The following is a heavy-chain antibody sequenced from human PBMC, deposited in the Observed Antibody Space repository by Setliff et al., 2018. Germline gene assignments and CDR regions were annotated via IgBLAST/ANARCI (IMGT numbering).Heavy chain of an antibody. Sequence: SETLSLTCTVSGDSISSTSYQWGWVRQPPGKGLEWIGSIYYTGTAYYNPSLKSRVTISVDMSKNQFSLQVTSLAATDTALYFCARHEFVGGYYGSVTYRHFDYWGQGILVTVSS. CDR1: GDSISSTSYQ. CDR2: IYYTGTA. J-gene: IGHJ4*02. CDR3: ARHEFVGGYYGSVTYRHFDY. D-gene: IGHD3-10*01. V-gene: IGHV4-39*01.